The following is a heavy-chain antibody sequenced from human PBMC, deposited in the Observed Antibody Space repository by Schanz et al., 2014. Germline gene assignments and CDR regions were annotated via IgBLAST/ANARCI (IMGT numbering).Heavy chain of an antibody. J-gene: IGHJ6*02. CDR1: GYTFTSNG. CDR2: INTYNGDT. Sequence: QVQLVQSGSELKKPGASVKVSCKASGYTFTSNGITWVRQAPGQGLEWMGWINTYNGDTAYAQNMQGRVSMTTETATSTAYRELRSLRSDDTAVYYCARDDRAYYYGMDVWGQGTTVTVSS. V-gene: IGHV1-18*04. CDR3: ARDDRAYYYGMDV. D-gene: IGHD3-22*01.